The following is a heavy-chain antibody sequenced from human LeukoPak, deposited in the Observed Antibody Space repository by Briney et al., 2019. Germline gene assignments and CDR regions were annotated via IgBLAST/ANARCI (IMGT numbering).Heavy chain of an antibody. Sequence: QTGGSLRLSCEASGFTFSNYAMSWVRQAQGQGLEWVATISDSGGSTYYADSVEGRFTISRDNSKNTLYLQMNSLRAEDTAIHYCAKVPYSDYGSGKPPFMDVWGQGTTVAVSS. CDR3: AKVPYSDYGSGKPPFMDV. CDR2: ISDSGGST. V-gene: IGHV3-23*01. D-gene: IGHD3-10*01. J-gene: IGHJ6*02. CDR1: GFTFSNYA.